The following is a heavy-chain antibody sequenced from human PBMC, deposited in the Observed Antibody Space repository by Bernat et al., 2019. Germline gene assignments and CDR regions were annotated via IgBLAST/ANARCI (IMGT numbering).Heavy chain of an antibody. D-gene: IGHD5-24*01. CDR2: ISGSGGRT. Sequence: EVQLLESGGGLVQPGGSLRLSCAASGFTFDSYAMNWVRQAPGKGLAWVSAISGSGGRTNYADSVKGRFSISRDNSKNTLNLQMNSLRGEDTAVYYCAKVVTRDGYNYYYGLDVWGQGTTVTVSS. J-gene: IGHJ6*02. CDR3: AKVVTRDGYNYYYGLDV. CDR1: GFTFDSYA. V-gene: IGHV3-23*01.